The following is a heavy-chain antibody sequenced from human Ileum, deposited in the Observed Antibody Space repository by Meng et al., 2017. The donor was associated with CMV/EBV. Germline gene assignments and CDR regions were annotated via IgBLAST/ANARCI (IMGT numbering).Heavy chain of an antibody. V-gene: IGHV4-34*01. CDR2: ISHSGIT. Sequence: QGQLEQWGAGLLKPSETLSLTCAVYGGSFSDYYWSWIRQPPGKGLEWIGEISHSGITNYNPSLKSRVTISIDTSKKQFSLKLSSVTAADTAVYYCARSRVYWYFDLWGRGTLVTVSS. CDR1: GGSFSDYY. CDR3: ARSRVYWYFDL. J-gene: IGHJ2*01.